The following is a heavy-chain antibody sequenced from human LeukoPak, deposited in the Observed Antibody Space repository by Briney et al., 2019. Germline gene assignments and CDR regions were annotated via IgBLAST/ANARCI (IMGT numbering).Heavy chain of an antibody. CDR2: VFDGKTT. Sequence: SDTLSLTCAVCGESLNYYYWSWIRQSPEKGLEWIGEVFDGKTTNYNPSLKSRVTISAVTSSNQFSLNLKSVTAADTAVYYCASGAWATRLHSWAQGTLVIVSS. CDR1: GESLNYYY. V-gene: IGHV4-34*12. D-gene: IGHD5-24*01. CDR3: ASGAWATRLHS. J-gene: IGHJ4*02.